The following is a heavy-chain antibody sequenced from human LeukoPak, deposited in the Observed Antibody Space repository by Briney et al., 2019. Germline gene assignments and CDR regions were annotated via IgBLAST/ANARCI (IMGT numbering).Heavy chain of an antibody. CDR3: ARPSGYISTPPTY. D-gene: IGHD2-2*01. J-gene: IGHJ4*02. Sequence: ASVKVSCKASGYTFNNHYMYWVRQAPGQGLEWMGWINTNTGNPTYAQGFTGRFVFSLDTSVSTAYLQISNLKAEDTAVYYCARPSGYISTPPTYWGQGTLVTVSS. CDR1: GYTFNNHY. CDR2: INTNTGNP. V-gene: IGHV7-4-1*02.